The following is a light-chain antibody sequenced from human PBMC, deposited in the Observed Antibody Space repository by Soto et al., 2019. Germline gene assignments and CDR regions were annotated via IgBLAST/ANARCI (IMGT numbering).Light chain of an antibody. CDR1: NSDIGDYDY. V-gene: IGLV2-14*01. CDR2: EVS. Sequence: QSALTQPAAVSGSPGQSITISCAGTNSDIGDYDYVSWYQHHPGKAPRLLIYEVSSRPSGVANRFSASKSGNTASLTISGLQAEDEADYYCTSYTNINYVIFGGGTKVIVL. J-gene: IGLJ2*01. CDR3: TSYTNINYVI.